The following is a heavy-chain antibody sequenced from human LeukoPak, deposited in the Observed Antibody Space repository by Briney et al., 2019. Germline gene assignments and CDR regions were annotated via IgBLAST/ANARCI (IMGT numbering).Heavy chain of an antibody. CDR1: GGSISSSSYY. CDR3: ARGGDYSSTSCYGDY. CDR2: IYYSGST. V-gene: IGHV4-39*07. D-gene: IGHD2-2*01. J-gene: IGHJ4*02. Sequence: SETLSLTCTVSGGSISSSSYYWGWIRQPPGKGLEWIGSIYYSGSTYYNPSLKSRVTISVDTPKNQFSLKLSSVTAADTAVYYCARGGDYSSTSCYGDYWGQGTLVTVSS.